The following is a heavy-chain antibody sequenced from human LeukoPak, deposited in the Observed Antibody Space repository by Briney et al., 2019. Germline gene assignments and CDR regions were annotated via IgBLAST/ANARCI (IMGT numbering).Heavy chain of an antibody. V-gene: IGHV1-18*01. Sequence: ASVKVSCKASGYTFTINGISWVRQAPGRGLEWMGWISANSADTIYAEKFHGRVTLTRDTSTGTAYMELNSLTYDDTAVYYCARDRWYAFDYWGQGTLVTVSS. J-gene: IGHJ4*02. CDR3: ARDRWYAFDY. D-gene: IGHD6-13*01. CDR1: GYTFTING. CDR2: ISANSADT.